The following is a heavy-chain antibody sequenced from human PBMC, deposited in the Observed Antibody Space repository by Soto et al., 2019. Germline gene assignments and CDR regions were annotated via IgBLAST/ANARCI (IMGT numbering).Heavy chain of an antibody. CDR2: IWYDGSNK. V-gene: IGHV3-33*01. CDR3: ARDRNYYYDSSGYYRDYYGMDV. CDR1: GFTFSSYG. J-gene: IGHJ6*02. D-gene: IGHD3-22*01. Sequence: PGGSLRLSCAASGFTFSSYGMDWVRQAPGKGLEWVAVIWYDGSNKYYADSVKGRFTISRDNSKNTLYLQMNGLRAEDTAVYYCARDRNYYYDSSGYYRDYYGMDVWGQGTTVTVSS.